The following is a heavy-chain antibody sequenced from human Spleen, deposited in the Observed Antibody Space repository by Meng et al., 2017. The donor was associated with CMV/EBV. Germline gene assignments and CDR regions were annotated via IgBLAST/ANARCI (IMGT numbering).Heavy chain of an antibody. J-gene: IGHJ4*02. Sequence: SETLSLTCAVYGGSFSGYYLSWIRQSPGKGLEWIGEINNSGSTNYIPSLRSRVTISLDTSNKQVSLRLTSVTAADTAVYYCARESLHSGGYYAFDYWDQGALVTVSS. V-gene: IGHV4-34*01. D-gene: IGHD3-22*01. CDR3: ARESLHSGGYYAFDY. CDR1: GGSFSGYY. CDR2: INNSGST.